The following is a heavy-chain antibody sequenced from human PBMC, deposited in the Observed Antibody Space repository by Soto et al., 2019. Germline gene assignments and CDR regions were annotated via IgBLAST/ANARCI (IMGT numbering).Heavy chain of an antibody. CDR1: GGSISSSSYY. V-gene: IGHV4-39*07. CDR2: MFYSGNT. D-gene: IGHD1-26*01. CDR3: ERGVGRLDP. J-gene: IGHJ5*02. Sequence: SETLSLTCTVSGGSISSSSYYWGWLRQPPGKGLEWIGSMFYSGNTYYNPSLKSRVTISVDTSKNQFSLELSSVSATDTAIYYCERGVGRLDPWGRGTLVTVSS.